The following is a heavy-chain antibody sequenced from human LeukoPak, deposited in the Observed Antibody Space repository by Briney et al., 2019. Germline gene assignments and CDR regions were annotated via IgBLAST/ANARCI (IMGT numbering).Heavy chain of an antibody. V-gene: IGHV5-51*01. CDR3: ARHFYSGSGSYYNFFQH. CDR1: GYSFTSYW. D-gene: IGHD3-10*01. CDR2: IYPGDSDT. Sequence: GESLKISCKGSGYSFTSYWIGWVRQMPGKGLEWMGIIYPGDSDTRYSPSFQGQVTISADKSISTAYLQWSSLKASDTAMYYCARHFYSGSGSYYNFFQHWGQGTLVTVSS. J-gene: IGHJ1*01.